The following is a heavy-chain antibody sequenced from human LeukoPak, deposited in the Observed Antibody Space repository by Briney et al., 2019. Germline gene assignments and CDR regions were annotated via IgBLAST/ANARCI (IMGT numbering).Heavy chain of an antibody. CDR3: ARVLYYYDSSGYYFSY. V-gene: IGHV3-30-3*01. CDR1: GFTFSYYT. Sequence: GGSLRLSCAASGFTFSYYTMHWVRQAPGKGLEWVAVISYDGSNKYYADSVKGRFTIYRDNSKNTLYLQMNSLRAEDTAVYYCARVLYYYDSSGYYFSYWGQGTLVTVSS. J-gene: IGHJ4*02. D-gene: IGHD3-22*01. CDR2: ISYDGSNK.